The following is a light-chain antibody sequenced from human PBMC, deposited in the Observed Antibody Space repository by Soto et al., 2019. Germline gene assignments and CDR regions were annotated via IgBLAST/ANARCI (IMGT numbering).Light chain of an antibody. V-gene: IGKV3-20*01. CDR1: QSVSSSY. CDR2: GAS. J-gene: IGKJ1*01. Sequence: EIVLTQTPGTLSLSPGERATLSCRASQSVSSSYLAWYQQKPGQAPRLLIYGASSRATGIPDRFRGSGSGTDFTLTISRLEPEDFAVYYCQQYGSSPLTVGQGTKVEIK. CDR3: QQYGSSPLT.